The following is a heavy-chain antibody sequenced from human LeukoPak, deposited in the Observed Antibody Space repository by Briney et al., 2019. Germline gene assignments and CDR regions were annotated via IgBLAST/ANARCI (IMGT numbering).Heavy chain of an antibody. CDR2: ISGSGGST. Sequence: PGGSLRLSCAASGFTFSSYGMHWVRQAPGKGLEWVSSISGSGGSTYYADSVRGRFTISRDNSKNTLYLQMNSLRAEDTAVYYCAKCVGSIAGYWGQGTLVTVSS. V-gene: IGHV3-23*01. CDR3: AKCVGSIAGY. D-gene: IGHD6-6*01. CDR1: GFTFSSYG. J-gene: IGHJ4*02.